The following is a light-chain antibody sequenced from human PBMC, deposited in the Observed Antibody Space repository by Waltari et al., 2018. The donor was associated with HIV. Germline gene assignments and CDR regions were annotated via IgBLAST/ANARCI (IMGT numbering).Light chain of an antibody. J-gene: IGLJ3*02. CDR3: SSYTSTNTLV. CDR2: EVN. V-gene: IGLV2-14*01. CDR1: SSDVGGYHY. Sequence: QSALTQPASVSGSPGQSLTISCTGTSSDVGGYHYVSWYQQHPGKAPKLMIYEVNNRPSGVSNRFSGSKSGNRASLTISGLQAEDEADYYCSSYTSTNTLVFGGGTKLTVL.